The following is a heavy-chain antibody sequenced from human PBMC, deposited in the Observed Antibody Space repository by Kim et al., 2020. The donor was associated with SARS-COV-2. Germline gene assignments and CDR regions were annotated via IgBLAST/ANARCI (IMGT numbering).Heavy chain of an antibody. V-gene: IGHV3-30*04. Sequence: GGSLRLSCAASGFTFSSYSMHWVRQAPGKGLQWVAGITYSRSSKYYVYAAKGRCTITRYNSKKTLKLQMKILRAKDTAMDECARIDDDYFWGGYHNFDS. D-gene: IGHD3-16*02. J-gene: IGHJ5*01. CDR1: GFTFSSYS. CDR3: ARIDDDYFWGGYHNFDS. CDR2: ITYSRSSK.